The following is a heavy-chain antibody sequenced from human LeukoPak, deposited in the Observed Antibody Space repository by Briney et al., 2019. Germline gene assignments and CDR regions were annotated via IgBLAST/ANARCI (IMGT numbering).Heavy chain of an antibody. CDR3: ARERGVTTVNWFDS. V-gene: IGHV4-31*03. J-gene: IGHJ5*01. CDR2: IYYSGST. Sequence: SETLSLTCTVSGGSISSGGYYWSWIRQHPGKGLEWIGYIYYSGSTYYNPSLKSRVTISIDTSQNQFSLKLSSVTAADTAVYYCARERGVTTVNWFDSWGPGTLVTVSS. D-gene: IGHD4-17*01. CDR1: GGSISSGGYY.